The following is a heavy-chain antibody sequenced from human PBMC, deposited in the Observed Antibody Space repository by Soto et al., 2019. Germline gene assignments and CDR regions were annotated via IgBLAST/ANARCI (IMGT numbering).Heavy chain of an antibody. CDR2: IGTAGDT. CDR1: GFTFSSYD. V-gene: IGHV3-13*01. J-gene: IGHJ6*02. Sequence: GGSLRLSCAASGFTFSSYDMHWVRQATGKGLEWVSAIGTAGDTYYPGSVKGRFTISRENAKNSLYLQMNSLRAEDTAVYYCARDRPPYYYGSGSPTTYYYGMDVWGQGTTVTVSS. D-gene: IGHD3-10*01. CDR3: ARDRPPYYYGSGSPTTYYYGMDV.